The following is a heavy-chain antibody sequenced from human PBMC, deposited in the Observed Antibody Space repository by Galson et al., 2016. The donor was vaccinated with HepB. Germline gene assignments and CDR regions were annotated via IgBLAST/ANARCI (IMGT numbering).Heavy chain of an antibody. CDR1: GFTFTRYS. CDR3: ARYSAY. Sequence: SLRLSCATSGFTFTRYSMYWVRQAPGKGLEWISSISSSSTYIYYADSVKGRLTVSRDNAETSLYLQMNNLIVEDTGVSYCARYSAYWGQGTLVTHSS. D-gene: IGHD2-21*01. J-gene: IGHJ4*02. CDR2: ISSSSTYI. V-gene: IGHV3-21*03.